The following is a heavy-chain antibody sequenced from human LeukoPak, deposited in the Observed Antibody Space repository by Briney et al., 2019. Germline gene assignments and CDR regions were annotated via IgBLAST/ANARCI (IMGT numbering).Heavy chain of an antibody. CDR2: TYPGDSNT. J-gene: IGHJ5*02. Sequence: GASLKISCEGSGYGFTNNWIGWGRQMPGKGLEWMGITYPGDSNTRYSPSFQGQVTISADKSISSAYLQWSSLKASDTAMYYCVRSPACSSGTCYPNWFDHWGQGTLVTVSS. D-gene: IGHD2-15*01. V-gene: IGHV5-51*01. CDR1: GYGFTNNW. CDR3: VRSPACSSGTCYPNWFDH.